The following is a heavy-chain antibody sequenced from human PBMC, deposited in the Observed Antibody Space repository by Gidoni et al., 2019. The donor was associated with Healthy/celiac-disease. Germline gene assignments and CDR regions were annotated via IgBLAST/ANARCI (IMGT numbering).Heavy chain of an antibody. CDR3: AKEESSWYYFDY. Sequence: QVQLVESGGGVVQPGRSLRLSCAASGFTFSSYGMHWVRQAPGKGREWVAVISYDGSNKYYADSVKGRFTISRDNSKNTLYLQMNSLRAEDTAVYYCAKEESSWYYFDYWGQGTLVTVSS. J-gene: IGHJ4*02. V-gene: IGHV3-30*18. CDR1: GFTFSSYG. D-gene: IGHD6-13*01. CDR2: ISYDGSNK.